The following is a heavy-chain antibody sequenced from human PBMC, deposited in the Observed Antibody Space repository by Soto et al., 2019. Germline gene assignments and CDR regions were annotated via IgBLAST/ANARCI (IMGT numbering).Heavy chain of an antibody. Sequence: SETLSLTCAVYGGSFSGYYWSWIRQTPGKGLEWIGEINHSGSTNYNPSLKSRVTISVDTSKKQFSLKLSSVTSSYTSVYYCAREGCTNGVCYLCPGWCDPLGQVTRGTFSS. CDR1: GGSFSGYY. D-gene: IGHD2-8*01. V-gene: IGHV4-34*01. CDR2: INHSGST. CDR3: AREGCTNGVCYLCPGWCDP. J-gene: IGHJ5*02.